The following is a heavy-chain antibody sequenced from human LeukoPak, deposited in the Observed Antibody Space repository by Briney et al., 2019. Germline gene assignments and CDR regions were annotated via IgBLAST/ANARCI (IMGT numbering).Heavy chain of an antibody. CDR1: GFTFSSYD. CDR3: ARSASVGSGWYGFDY. D-gene: IGHD6-19*01. Sequence: PGGSLRLSCAASGFTFSSYDMHWVRQATGKGLEWVSAIGTAADTYYPGSVKGRFTISRENAKNSLYLQMNSLRAGDTAVYYCARSASVGSGWYGFDYWGQGTLVTVSS. V-gene: IGHV3-13*01. J-gene: IGHJ4*02. CDR2: IGTAADT.